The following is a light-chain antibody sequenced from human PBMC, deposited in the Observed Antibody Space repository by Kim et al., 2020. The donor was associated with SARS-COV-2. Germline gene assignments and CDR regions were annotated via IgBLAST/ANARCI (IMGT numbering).Light chain of an antibody. V-gene: IGLV3-1*01. CDR1: DLGDKY. CDR3: QAWDSTTVV. Sequence: SYELTQPPSVSVSPGQTASITCSGHDLGDKYACWYQQQPGQSPVLVIYQDAKRPSGIPERFSGSNSGNTATLTISGTQAMDEADYYCQAWDSTTVVFGGGTQLTVL. J-gene: IGLJ2*01. CDR2: QDA.